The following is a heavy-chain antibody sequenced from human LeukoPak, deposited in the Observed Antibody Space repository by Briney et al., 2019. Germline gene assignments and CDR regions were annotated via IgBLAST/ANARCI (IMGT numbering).Heavy chain of an antibody. V-gene: IGHV5-51*01. CDR3: ARRELGILYYFDY. Sequence: GESLKISCKGSGYSFTNYWIGWVRQMPGKGLAWMGIIYPSDSDTTYSPSFQGQVTISADKSISTAYLQWSSLKASDTAMYYCARRELGILYYFDYWGQGTLVTVSS. CDR1: GYSFTNYW. CDR2: IYPSDSDT. D-gene: IGHD7-27*01. J-gene: IGHJ4*02.